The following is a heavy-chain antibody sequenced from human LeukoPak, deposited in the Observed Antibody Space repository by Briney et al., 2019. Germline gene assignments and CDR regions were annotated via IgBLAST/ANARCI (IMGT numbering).Heavy chain of an antibody. Sequence: SETLSLTCSVSGGSVSSYYWTWIRQPAGKGLELIGRIYPSGTTHYNPSLKSRVTISVGTSENQFSLKLNSVTAADTAVYYCARRNILTEGEAFDIWGQGTMVTVSS. J-gene: IGHJ3*02. CDR2: IYPSGTT. D-gene: IGHD3-9*01. V-gene: IGHV4-4*07. CDR1: GGSVSSYY. CDR3: ARRNILTEGEAFDI.